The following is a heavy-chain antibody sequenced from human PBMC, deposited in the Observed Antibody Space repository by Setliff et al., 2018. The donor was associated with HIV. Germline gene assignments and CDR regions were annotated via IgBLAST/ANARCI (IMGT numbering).Heavy chain of an antibody. V-gene: IGHV1-24*01. CDR3: ARDRITATTGLGTDH. D-gene: IGHD1-20*01. CDR1: GYTLSELS. Sequence: ASVKVSCKVYGYTLSELSIHWVRQAPGKGLEWMGYFDPQDGNTGYAQKFQGRVTLTRDTSISTAYMELRSLKSDDTAVYYCARDRITATTGLGTDHWGQGTLVTVSS. J-gene: IGHJ4*02. CDR2: FDPQDGNT.